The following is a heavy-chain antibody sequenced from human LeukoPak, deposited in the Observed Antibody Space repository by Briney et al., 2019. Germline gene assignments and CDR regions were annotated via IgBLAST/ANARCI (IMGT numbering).Heavy chain of an antibody. D-gene: IGHD3-9*01. Sequence: SETLSLTCTVSGGSISSCYGSWIRQPPGKGLEGVGYIYYSGSTNYSRSLKSRVSISVDTSKNERSLKLRSVTAADTAVYYCAREGPKASTWYYDILTRRRGEFDYWGQGTLVTVSS. V-gene: IGHV4-59*12. CDR2: IYYSGST. CDR3: AREGPKASTWYYDILTRRRGEFDY. J-gene: IGHJ4*02. CDR1: GGSISSCY.